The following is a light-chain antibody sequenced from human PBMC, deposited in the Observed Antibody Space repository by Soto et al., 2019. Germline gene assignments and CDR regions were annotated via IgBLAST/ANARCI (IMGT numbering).Light chain of an antibody. Sequence: QSVLTQPASVSGSPGQSITISCTGTSSDVGGYNYVSWYQQHPGKAPKLMIYDVSNRPSGVSNRFSGSKSGNTASLTISGLQAEDEGDYYCSSYTSSSTRLFGGGTKLTVL. J-gene: IGLJ2*01. V-gene: IGLV2-14*01. CDR3: SSYTSSSTRL. CDR2: DVS. CDR1: SSDVGGYNY.